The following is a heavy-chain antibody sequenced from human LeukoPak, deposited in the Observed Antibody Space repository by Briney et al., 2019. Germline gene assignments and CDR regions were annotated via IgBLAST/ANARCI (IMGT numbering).Heavy chain of an antibody. Sequence: PSETLSLTCAVYGGSFSGYYWSWVRRPPGKGLEWIGEINHSGSTNYNPSLKSRVTISVDTSKNQFSLKLSSVTAADTAVYYCARDPLISSGYYSITKPFVFDIWGQGTMVTVSS. D-gene: IGHD3-22*01. CDR1: GGSFSGYY. V-gene: IGHV4-34*01. CDR2: INHSGST. J-gene: IGHJ3*02. CDR3: ARDPLISSGYYSITKPFVFDI.